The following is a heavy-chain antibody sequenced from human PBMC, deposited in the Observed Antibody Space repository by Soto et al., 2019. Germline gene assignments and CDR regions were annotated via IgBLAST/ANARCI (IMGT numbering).Heavy chain of an antibody. J-gene: IGHJ4*02. CDR2: INPNSGGT. V-gene: IGHV1-2*04. CDR3: AREPYGVYFDY. D-gene: IGHD4-17*01. CDR1: GYTFTGYY. Sequence: VASVKVSCKASGYTFTGYYMHWVRQAPGQGLEWMGWINPNSGGTNYAQKFQGWVTMTRDTSISTAYMELSRLRSDDTAVYYCAREPYGVYFDYWGQGALVTVSS.